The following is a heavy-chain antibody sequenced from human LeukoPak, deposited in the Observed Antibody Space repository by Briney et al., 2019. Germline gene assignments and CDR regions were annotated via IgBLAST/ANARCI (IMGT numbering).Heavy chain of an antibody. D-gene: IGHD3-10*01. J-gene: IGHJ6*02. Sequence: SETLSLTCTVSGGSIRSYYWSWIRQSPGKGLEWIGYMHYSGSTNYNPSLNSRVTISVDTSKNQFSLKMSSVTAADTAVYYCARGGITMVRGRYYYYGMDVWGQGTTVTVSS. V-gene: IGHV4-59*01. CDR3: ARGGITMVRGRYYYYGMDV. CDR2: MHYSGST. CDR1: GGSIRSYY.